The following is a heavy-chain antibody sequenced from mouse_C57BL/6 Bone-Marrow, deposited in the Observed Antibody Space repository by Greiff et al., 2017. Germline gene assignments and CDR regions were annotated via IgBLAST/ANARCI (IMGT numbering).Heavy chain of an antibody. Sequence: QVQLQQSGPELVKPGASVKISCKASGYAFSSSWMNWVKQRPGKGLEWIGRIYPGDGDTNYNGKFKGKATLTADKSSSTAYMQLSSLTSEDSAVYVCARQSYYYAMDYWGQGTSVTVFS. CDR3: ARQSYYYAMDY. CDR2: IYPGDGDT. V-gene: IGHV1-82*01. J-gene: IGHJ4*01. CDR1: GYAFSSSW. D-gene: IGHD6-2*01.